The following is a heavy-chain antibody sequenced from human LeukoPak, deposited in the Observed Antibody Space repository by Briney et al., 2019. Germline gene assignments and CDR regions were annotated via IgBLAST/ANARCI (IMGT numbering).Heavy chain of an antibody. CDR2: FYTSGTT. D-gene: IGHD2-15*01. CDR1: GNSISSGDNY. CDR3: ARSELSCSGGSCPTRYAFDI. J-gene: IGHJ3*02. V-gene: IGHV4-61*02. Sequence: SQTLSLTCTVSGNSISSGDNYWSWIRQPAGKGLEWIGRFYTSGTTNYNPSLKSRVTISVDTSKNQFSLKLRSVTAADTALYYCARSELSCSGGSCPTRYAFDIWGQGTVVTASS.